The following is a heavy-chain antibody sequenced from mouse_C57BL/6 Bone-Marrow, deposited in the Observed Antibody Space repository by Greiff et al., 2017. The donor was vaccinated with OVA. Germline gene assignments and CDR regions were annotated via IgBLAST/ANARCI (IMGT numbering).Heavy chain of an antibody. D-gene: IGHD2-1*01. J-gene: IGHJ4*01. V-gene: IGHV5-6*01. CDR3: ARQGGNYVHYYAMDY. Sequence: EVQGVESGGDLVKPGGSLKLSCAASGFTFSSYGMSWVRQTPDKRLEWVATISSGGSYTYYPDSVKGRFTISSANAKNTLYLQMSSMKSEDTAMYDCARQGGNYVHYYAMDYWGQGTSVTVSS. CDR2: ISSGGSYT. CDR1: GFTFSSYG.